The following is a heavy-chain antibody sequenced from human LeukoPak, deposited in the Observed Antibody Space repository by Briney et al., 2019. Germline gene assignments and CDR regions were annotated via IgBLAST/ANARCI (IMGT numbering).Heavy chain of an antibody. CDR2: MSYDGTNK. J-gene: IGHJ4*02. CDR3: ARGTGSSWYYDY. V-gene: IGHV3-30*04. CDR1: GFTFSSYA. D-gene: IGHD6-13*01. Sequence: GGSLRLSCAASGFTFSSYAMHWVRQAPGKGLEWVAVMSYDGTNKYYADSVKGRFTISRDNSKNTLYLQMNSLRPEDTAVYYCARGTGSSWYYDYWGQGTLVTVSS.